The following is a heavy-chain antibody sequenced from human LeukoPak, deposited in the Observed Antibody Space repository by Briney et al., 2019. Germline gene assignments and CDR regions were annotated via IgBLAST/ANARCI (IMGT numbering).Heavy chain of an antibody. CDR1: GGSISSSSYY. CDR2: IYYSGST. J-gene: IGHJ4*02. Sequence: SETLSLTCTVSGGSISSSSYYWGWIRQPPGKGLEWIGSIYYSGSTYYNPSPKSRVTISVDTSKNQFSLKLSSVTAADTAVYYCARGRMGFGEFDYWGQGTLVTVSS. CDR3: ARGRMGFGEFDY. V-gene: IGHV4-39*01. D-gene: IGHD3-10*01.